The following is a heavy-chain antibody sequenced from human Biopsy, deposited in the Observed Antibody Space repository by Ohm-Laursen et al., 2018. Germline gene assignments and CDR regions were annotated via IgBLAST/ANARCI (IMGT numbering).Heavy chain of an antibody. J-gene: IGHJ2*01. CDR1: GYTFTSYE. Sequence: SSVKVSCKTSGYTFTSYEINWLRQAPGQGLQWMGGIMSLYNTTNYAQKFWDRITVTADKSTNTVYMTLSSLTSEDTAVYFCARGLGGYDYWYFDLWGRGTLVIVSS. D-gene: IGHD5-12*01. V-gene: IGHV1-69*06. CDR2: IMSLYNTT. CDR3: ARGLGGYDYWYFDL.